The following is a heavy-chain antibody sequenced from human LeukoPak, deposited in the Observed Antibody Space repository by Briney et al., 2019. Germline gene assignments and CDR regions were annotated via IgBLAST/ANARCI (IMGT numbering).Heavy chain of an antibody. V-gene: IGHV1-69*05. CDR3: ARAGYDSSGYYYKYYFDY. Sequence: SVKVSCKASGGTFSSYAISWVRQAPGQGLEWMGGIIPIFGTANYAQKFQGRVTITTDESTSTAYMELSSLRSEDTAVYYCARAGYDSSGYYYKYYFDYWGQGTLVPVSS. J-gene: IGHJ4*02. CDR2: IIPIFGTA. D-gene: IGHD3-22*01. CDR1: GGTFSSYA.